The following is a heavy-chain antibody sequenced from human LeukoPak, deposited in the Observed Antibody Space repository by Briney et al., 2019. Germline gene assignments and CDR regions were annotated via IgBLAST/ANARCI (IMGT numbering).Heavy chain of an antibody. D-gene: IGHD4-17*01. CDR2: INHSGYT. J-gene: IGHJ4*02. V-gene: IGHV4-59*12. CDR3: TRMTTGHDY. Sequence: SETLSLTCTVSGGSISNYYWSWIRQTPGKGLEWIGEINHSGYTNDSPSLKSRVTLSIDTSRKQFSLNLRSVTVADSGIYYCTRMTTGHDYWGQGTLVTVSS. CDR1: GGSISNYY.